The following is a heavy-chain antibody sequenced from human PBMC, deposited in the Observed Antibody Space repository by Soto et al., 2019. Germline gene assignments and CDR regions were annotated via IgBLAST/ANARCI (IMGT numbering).Heavy chain of an antibody. CDR2: ISAYNGNT. V-gene: IGHV1-18*04. CDR3: ARTYCSSARCYSDY. D-gene: IGHD2-2*01. Sequence: QVQLVQSGAEVKKPGASVKVSCKTSGYTFTSHGISWVRQAPGQGLECMGWISAYNGNTNYAQKLQGRVTMTTDTPTSTAYMELRSLRSDDTAVYYCARTYCSSARCYSDYWGQGTLVTVSS. CDR1: GYTFTSHG. J-gene: IGHJ4*02.